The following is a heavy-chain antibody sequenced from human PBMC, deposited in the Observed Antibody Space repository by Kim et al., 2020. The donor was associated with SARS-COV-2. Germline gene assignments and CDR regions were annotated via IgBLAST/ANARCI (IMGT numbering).Heavy chain of an antibody. CDR1: GFSFTDYY. V-gene: IGHV3-11*01. CDR3: ARPQYYDSSGYFA. CDR2: ISGSGATT. J-gene: IGHJ5*02. D-gene: IGHD3-22*01. Sequence: GGSLRLSCAASGFSFTDYYMSWFRQAPGKGLEFVAFISGSGATTYYADSVRGRFTISRDNPKKSLFLQMRNLGAEDTAIYYCARPQYYDSSGYFAWGQG.